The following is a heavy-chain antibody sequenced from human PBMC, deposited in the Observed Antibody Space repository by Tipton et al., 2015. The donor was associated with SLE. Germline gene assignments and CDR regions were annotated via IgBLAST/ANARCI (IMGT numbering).Heavy chain of an antibody. D-gene: IGHD2-15*01. CDR2: ISPYNGNT. Sequence: QLVQSGAEVKKPGASVKVSCKASGYTFTSYGISWVRQAPGQGLEWMGWISPYNGNTNYAQKLQGRVTMTTDTSTSTAYMELRSLRSNDTAVYYCARARGYCSGTICPSAFDIWGQGTMVTVSS. CDR3: ARARGYCSGTICPSAFDI. CDR1: GYTFTSYG. V-gene: IGHV1-18*01. J-gene: IGHJ3*02.